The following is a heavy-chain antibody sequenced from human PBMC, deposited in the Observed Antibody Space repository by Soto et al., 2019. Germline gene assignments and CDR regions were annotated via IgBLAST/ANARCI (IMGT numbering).Heavy chain of an antibody. CDR3: ATEGWAAACTPTLGY. CDR2: ISGGTSST. V-gene: IGHV3-23*01. Sequence: EVPLLEAGGGLVQPGGSLRLYCAASGFTFSSYAMSWVRQAPGKGLEWVSAISGGTSSTYYADSVKGRFTISRDHSKNTMYLQMNSLRAEDTDVYYCATEGWAAACTPTLGYWGQGTLVAVSS. D-gene: IGHD6-13*01. J-gene: IGHJ4*02. CDR1: GFTFSSYA.